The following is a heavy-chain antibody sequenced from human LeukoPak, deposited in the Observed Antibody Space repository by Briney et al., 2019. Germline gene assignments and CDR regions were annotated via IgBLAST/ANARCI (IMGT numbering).Heavy chain of an antibody. CDR1: GFTVSSNY. J-gene: IGHJ6*03. Sequence: GGSLRLSCAASGFTVSSNYMSWVRQAPGKGLEWVSVIYSGGSTYYADSVKGRFTISRDNSKNTLYLQMNSLRAEDTAVYYCARVQLVRGYYYYYYMDVWGKGTTVTISS. CDR3: ARVQLVRGYYYYYYMDV. V-gene: IGHV3-66*01. D-gene: IGHD6-13*01. CDR2: IYSGGST.